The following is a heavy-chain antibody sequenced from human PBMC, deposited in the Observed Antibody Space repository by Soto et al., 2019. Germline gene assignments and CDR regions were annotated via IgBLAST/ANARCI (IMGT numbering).Heavy chain of an antibody. D-gene: IGHD3-9*01. CDR2: IIPIFGTA. V-gene: IGHV1-69*12. CDR3: SRDLFWDSKGGH. J-gene: IGHJ4*02. CDR1: GGTFSSYA. Sequence: QVQLVQSGAEVKKPGSSVKVSCKASGGTFSSYAISWVRQAPGQGLEWMGGIIPIFGTANYAQKFQGRVTITADETKGKGYKGLRRLGTEDPAVYLCSRDLFWDSKGGHLGPGTLVTGSS.